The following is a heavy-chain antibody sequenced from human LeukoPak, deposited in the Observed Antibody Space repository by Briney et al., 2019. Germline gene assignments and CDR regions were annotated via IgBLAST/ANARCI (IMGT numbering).Heavy chain of an antibody. J-gene: IGHJ1*01. Sequence: ASVKVSCKASGYTFTSYDINWVRQATGQGLEWMGWINPKSGRTGYAQKFQGRVTFTRNTSISTAYMELNNLRSDDTAVYYCARDIAAAGTAEYFQHWGQGTLVTVSS. D-gene: IGHD6-13*01. CDR3: ARDIAAAGTAEYFQH. CDR1: GYTFTSYD. CDR2: INPKSGRT. V-gene: IGHV1-8*03.